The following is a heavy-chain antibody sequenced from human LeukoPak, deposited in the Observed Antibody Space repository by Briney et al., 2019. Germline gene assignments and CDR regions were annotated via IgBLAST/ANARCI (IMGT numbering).Heavy chain of an antibody. Sequence: GGSLRLSCAVSGFTFSSYEMNWVRRAPGKGLDWVSYISSSGSTIYYADSVKGRFTISRDNAKNSLYLQLNSLRAEDTAVYYCARDFYGGSDYWGQGTLVTVSS. CDR3: ARDFYGGSDY. J-gene: IGHJ4*02. V-gene: IGHV3-48*03. D-gene: IGHD4-23*01. CDR2: ISSSGSTI. CDR1: GFTFSSYE.